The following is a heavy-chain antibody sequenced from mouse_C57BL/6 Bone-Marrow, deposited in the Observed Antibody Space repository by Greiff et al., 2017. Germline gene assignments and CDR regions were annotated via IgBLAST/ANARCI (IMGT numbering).Heavy chain of an antibody. CDR2: IYPSDSET. CDR1: GYTFTSYW. CDR3: ARSGDYDEGYWYFDV. D-gene: IGHD2-4*01. Sequence: VQLQQPGAELVRPGSSVKLSCKASGYTFTSYWMDWVKQRPGQGLEWIGNIYPSDSETHYNQKFKDKDTLTVDKSSSTAYMQLSSLTSEDSAVYYCARSGDYDEGYWYFDVWGTGTTVTVSS. J-gene: IGHJ1*03. V-gene: IGHV1-61*01.